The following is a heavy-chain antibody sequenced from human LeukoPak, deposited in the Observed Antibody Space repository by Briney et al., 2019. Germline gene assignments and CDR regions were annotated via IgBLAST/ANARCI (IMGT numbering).Heavy chain of an antibody. CDR2: IYYNGNS. D-gene: IGHD6-6*01. V-gene: IGHV4-39*02. CDR1: GGSITNPTYH. Sequence: SDTLSLTCTVSGGSITNPTYHWGWVRQPPGKGLEWIGSIYYNGNSYYNLDLKSRLTLSIDTSNNQFSLKLESVTAADTAVYYYTSEYSSSPAYWGQGTLVTVSS. CDR3: TSEYSSSPAY. J-gene: IGHJ4*02.